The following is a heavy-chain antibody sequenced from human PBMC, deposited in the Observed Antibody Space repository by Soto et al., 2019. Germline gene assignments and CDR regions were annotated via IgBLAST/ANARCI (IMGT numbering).Heavy chain of an antibody. CDR2: INRSGTT. Sequence: WETLSLTCGVYGGSFSGYQWNWIRQSPGQGLEWIGEINRSGTTKYNPSLESRINLSVETSKKQFSLKMFSVTAADTAIYYCARGWRFDPWGQGTQVTVSS. CDR3: ARGWRFDP. V-gene: IGHV4-34*01. J-gene: IGHJ5*02. CDR1: GGSFSGYQ. D-gene: IGHD1-1*01.